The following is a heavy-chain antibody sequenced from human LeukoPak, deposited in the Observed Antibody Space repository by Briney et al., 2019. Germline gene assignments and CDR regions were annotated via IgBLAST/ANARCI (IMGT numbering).Heavy chain of an antibody. Sequence: GGSLRLSCAASGFTFSSYSMNWVRQAPGKGLEWVSSISSSSTYIYYADSVKGRFTISRDNAKNSLYLQINSLTAEDTAVYYCAREDYYDSSGYYSYYFDYWGQGTLVTVSS. CDR3: AREDYYDSSGYYSYYFDY. CDR1: GFTFSSYS. D-gene: IGHD3-22*01. J-gene: IGHJ4*02. CDR2: ISSSSTYI. V-gene: IGHV3-21*01.